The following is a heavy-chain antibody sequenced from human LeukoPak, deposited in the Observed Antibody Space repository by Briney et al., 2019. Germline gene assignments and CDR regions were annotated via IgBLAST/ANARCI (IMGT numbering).Heavy chain of an antibody. J-gene: IGHJ4*02. Sequence: GASVKVSCKASGYTFTSYAMNWVRQAPGQGLEWMGWINTNTGNPTYAQGFTGRFVFSLDTSVSTAYLQISSLKAEDTAVHYCARGRYCSSTSCYTLPQDDYWGQGTLVTVSS. D-gene: IGHD2-2*02. CDR2: INTNTGNP. CDR1: GYTFTSYA. CDR3: ARGRYCSSTSCYTLPQDDY. V-gene: IGHV7-4-1*02.